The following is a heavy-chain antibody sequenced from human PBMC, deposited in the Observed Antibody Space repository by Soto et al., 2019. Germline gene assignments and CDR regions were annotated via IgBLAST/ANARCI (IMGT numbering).Heavy chain of an antibody. D-gene: IGHD3-16*01. CDR2: IYYSGST. CDR1: GGSISSGDYY. J-gene: IGHJ3*02. Sequence: QVQLQESGPGLVKPSQTLSLTCTVSGGSISSGDYYWSWIRQPPGKGLEWIGYIYYSGSTYYKPSLKSRVTISVDTSKNQFSLKLSSVTAADTAVYYCARVGLLSNYAFDIWGQGTMVTVSS. CDR3: ARVGLLSNYAFDI. V-gene: IGHV4-30-4*01.